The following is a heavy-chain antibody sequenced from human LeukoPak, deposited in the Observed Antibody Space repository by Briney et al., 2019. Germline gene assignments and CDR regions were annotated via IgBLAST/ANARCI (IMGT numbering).Heavy chain of an antibody. J-gene: IGHJ3*02. CDR3: ARAPRYCSSTSCYVAFDI. Sequence: GGSLRLSCAASGFTFSSYEMNWVRQAPGKGLEWVSYISSSGSTIYYADSVKGRFTISRDNAKNSLYLQMNSLRAEDTAVYYCARAPRYCSSTSCYVAFDIWGQGTMVTVSS. D-gene: IGHD2-2*01. CDR2: ISSSGSTI. V-gene: IGHV3-48*03. CDR1: GFTFSSYE.